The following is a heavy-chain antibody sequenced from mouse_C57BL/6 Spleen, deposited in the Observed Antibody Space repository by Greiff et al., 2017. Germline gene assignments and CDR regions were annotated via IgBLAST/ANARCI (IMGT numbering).Heavy chain of an antibody. D-gene: IGHD2-2*01. J-gene: IGHJ2*01. CDR1: GYAFSSYW. CDR3: ARIHGYDGGYYFDY. CDR2: IYPGDGDT. V-gene: IGHV1-80*01. Sequence: QVQLQQSGAELVKPGASVKISCKASGYAFSSYWMNWVKQRPGKGLEWIGQIYPGDGDTNYNGKFKGKATLTADKSSSTAYMQLSSLTSEDSAVYFCARIHGYDGGYYFDYWGQGTTLTVSS.